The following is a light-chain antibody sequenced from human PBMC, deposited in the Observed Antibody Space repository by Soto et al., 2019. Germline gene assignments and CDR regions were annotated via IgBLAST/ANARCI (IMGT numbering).Light chain of an antibody. CDR1: QSVSSY. CDR3: QQRSNWPLT. V-gene: IGKV3-11*01. J-gene: IGKJ4*01. CDR2: DTS. Sequence: EIVLTQSPATLSLSPGERATLSCRASQSVSSYLAWYQQKPGQAPSLLIYDTSNRATGIPARFNGSGSGTDFALTISSLEPEDFALYYCQQRSNWPLTFGGGTKVEIK.